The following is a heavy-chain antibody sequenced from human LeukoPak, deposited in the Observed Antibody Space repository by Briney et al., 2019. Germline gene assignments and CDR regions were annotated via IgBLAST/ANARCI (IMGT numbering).Heavy chain of an antibody. Sequence: ASVKVSCKASGYTFTSYGISWVRQAPGQGLEWVGWVSTYNGHTNYAQTFQGRVTMTTDTSTSTDYMELRSLRSDDTAVYYCARDRRHYYDSSGHDAFDIWGQGTRVTVSS. CDR3: ARDRRHYYDSSGHDAFDI. CDR1: GYTFTSYG. V-gene: IGHV1-18*01. J-gene: IGHJ3*02. CDR2: VSTYNGHT. D-gene: IGHD3-22*01.